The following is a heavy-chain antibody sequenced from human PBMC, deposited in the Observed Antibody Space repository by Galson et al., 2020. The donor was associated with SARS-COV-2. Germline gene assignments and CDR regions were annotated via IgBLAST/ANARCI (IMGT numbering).Heavy chain of an antibody. CDR2: IYYSGRT. D-gene: IGHD4-17*01. CDR1: GGSISSAGYY. Sequence: SETLSLTCTVSGGSISSAGYYWSWIRQHPGEGLEWIGYIYYSGRTYYNPSLKSRLTISLDTSKNQFSLKLGSVTDADTAVYYCARGPYGDYIQYFLWDQGTMVTVSS. J-gene: IGHJ3*01. CDR3: ARGPYGDYIQYFL. V-gene: IGHV4-31*03.